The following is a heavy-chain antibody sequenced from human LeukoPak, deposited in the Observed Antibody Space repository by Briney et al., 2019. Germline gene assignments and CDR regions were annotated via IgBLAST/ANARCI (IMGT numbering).Heavy chain of an antibody. CDR1: GGTFSNYA. D-gene: IGHD2-2*01. Sequence: SVKVSCKASGGTFSNYAISWVRQAPGQGLEWMGGIIPIFGTANYAQKFQGRVTITTDESTSTAYMELSSLRSEDTAVYYCAGVVVPAAMRYYYYMDVWGKGTTVTVSS. CDR3: AGVVVPAAMRYYYYMDV. J-gene: IGHJ6*03. V-gene: IGHV1-69*05. CDR2: IIPIFGTA.